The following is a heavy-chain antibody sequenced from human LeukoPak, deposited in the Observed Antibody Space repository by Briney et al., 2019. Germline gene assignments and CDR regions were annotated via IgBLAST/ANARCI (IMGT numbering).Heavy chain of an antibody. Sequence: PGRSLRLSCAASGFTFSSYAMHWVRQAPGKGLEWVAVISYDGSNKYYADSVKGRFTISRDNSKNTLYLQMNSLRAEDTAVYYCTVLRFLEWAGGWFDSWGQGTLVTVSS. CDR1: GFTFSSYA. J-gene: IGHJ5*01. CDR2: ISYDGSNK. D-gene: IGHD3-3*01. V-gene: IGHV3-30*04. CDR3: TVLRFLEWAGGWFDS.